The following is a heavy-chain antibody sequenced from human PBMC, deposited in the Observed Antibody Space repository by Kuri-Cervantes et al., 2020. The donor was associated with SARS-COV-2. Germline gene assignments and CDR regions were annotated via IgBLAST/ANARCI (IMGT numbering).Heavy chain of an antibody. CDR1: GYTFTSYG. V-gene: IGHV1-18*01. Sequence: ASVMISCKASGYTFTSYGISWVRQAPGQGLEWMGWISAYNGNTNYAQKLQGRVTMTTDTSTSTAYMELRSLRSDDTAVYYCARDYGGNSWGPYYYYFGMDVWGQGTTVTVSS. CDR3: ARDYGGNSWGPYYYYFGMDV. J-gene: IGHJ6*02. CDR2: ISAYNGNT. D-gene: IGHD4-23*01.